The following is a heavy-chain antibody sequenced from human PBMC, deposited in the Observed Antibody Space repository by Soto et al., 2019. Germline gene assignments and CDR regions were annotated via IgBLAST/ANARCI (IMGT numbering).Heavy chain of an antibody. CDR3: ARGRKNMVRGVIMGRYFDY. J-gene: IGHJ4*02. Sequence: PSETLSLTCSVSGDPLSLGGYYWTWIRQPPGQGLEWIGYIYHSGNTYYNPSLKSRVTISVDRSKNQFSLKLSSVTAADTAVYYCARGRKNMVRGVIMGRYFDYWGQGTLVTVSS. CDR2: IYHSGNT. V-gene: IGHV4-30-2*01. CDR1: GDPLSLGGYY. D-gene: IGHD3-10*01.